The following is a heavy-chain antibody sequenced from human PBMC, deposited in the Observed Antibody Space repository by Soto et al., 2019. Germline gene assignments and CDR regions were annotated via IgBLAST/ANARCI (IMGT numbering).Heavy chain of an antibody. CDR1: GGSFSGYY. Sequence: SETLSLTCAVYGGSFSGYYWTWIRQPPGKGLEWIGEITHSGSTNYNPSLKSRVTISVDTSKNQFSLNLNSVTAADTAVYYCARSSVRGWPYWGQGTLVTVSS. D-gene: IGHD3-10*02. V-gene: IGHV4-34*01. J-gene: IGHJ4*02. CDR3: ARSSVRGWPY. CDR2: ITHSGST.